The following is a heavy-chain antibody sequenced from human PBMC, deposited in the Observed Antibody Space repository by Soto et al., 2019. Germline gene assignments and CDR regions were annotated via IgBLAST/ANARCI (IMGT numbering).Heavy chain of an antibody. Sequence: ASVKVSCKASGYTFTSYYMHWVRQAPGQGLEWMGIINPSGGSTSYAQKFQGRVTMTRDTSTSTVYMELSSLRSEDTAVYYCARDFGSSPVPGYYYYYGMDVWGQGXTVTVYS. CDR3: ARDFGSSPVPGYYYYYGMDV. D-gene: IGHD6-13*01. CDR1: GYTFTSYY. CDR2: INPSGGST. J-gene: IGHJ6*02. V-gene: IGHV1-46*01.